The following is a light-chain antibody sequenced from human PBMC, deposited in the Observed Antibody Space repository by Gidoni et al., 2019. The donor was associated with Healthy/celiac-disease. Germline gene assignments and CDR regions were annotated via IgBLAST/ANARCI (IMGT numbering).Light chain of an antibody. CDR3: QQRSNWPPL. CDR1: QSVSSY. V-gene: IGKV3-11*01. CDR2: DAS. Sequence: ELVLTQSPATLSLSPGERATRSCRASQSVSSYLAWYQQKPGQAPRLLIYDASNRATGIPARFSGSGSGTDFTLTISSLEPEDFAVYYCQQRSNWPPLFGGGTKVEIK. J-gene: IGKJ4*01.